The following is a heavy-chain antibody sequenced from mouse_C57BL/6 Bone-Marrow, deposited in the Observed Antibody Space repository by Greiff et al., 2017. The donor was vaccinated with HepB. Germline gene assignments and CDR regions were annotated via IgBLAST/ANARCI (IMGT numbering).Heavy chain of an antibody. CDR3: ASIYYGNYGDY. CDR1: GYTFTDYY. CDR2: INPYNGGT. D-gene: IGHD2-1*01. Sequence: EVQLQQSGPVLVKPGASVKMSCKASGYTFTDYYMNWVKQSHGKSLEWIGVINPYNGGTSYNQKFKGKATLTVDKSSSTAYMELNSLTSEDSAVYDCASIYYGNYGDYWGQGTTLTVSS. V-gene: IGHV1-19*01. J-gene: IGHJ2*01.